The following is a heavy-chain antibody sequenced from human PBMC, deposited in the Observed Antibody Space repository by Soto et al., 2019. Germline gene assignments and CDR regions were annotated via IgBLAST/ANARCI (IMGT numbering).Heavy chain of an antibody. J-gene: IGHJ6*03. V-gene: IGHV3-30*18. CDR2: ISHDGGNK. CDR1: GFTFSTYG. D-gene: IGHD2-2*01. Sequence: GGSLRLSCAASGFTFSTYGMHWVRQAPGKGLEWVAVISHDGGNKYYADSVKGRFTISRDNSKNTLYLQMNSLRAEDTAVYYCAKDLRDCSSASCSYYYYYYMDVWGKGTTVTVSS. CDR3: AKDLRDCSSASCSYYYYYYMDV.